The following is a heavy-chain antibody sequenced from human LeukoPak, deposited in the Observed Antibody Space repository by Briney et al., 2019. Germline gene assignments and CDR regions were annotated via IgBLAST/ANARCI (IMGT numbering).Heavy chain of an antibody. J-gene: IGHJ4*02. V-gene: IGHV1-69*06. CDR3: ARDNLNYGRGFDY. CDR2: IIPIFGTA. CDR1: GGTFSSYA. D-gene: IGHD1-7*01. Sequence: SVKVSCKASGGTFSSYAISWVRQAPGQGLEWMGRIIPIFGTANYAQKFQGRVTITADKSTSTAYMELSSLRSEDTAVYYCARDNLNYGRGFDYWGQGTLVTVSS.